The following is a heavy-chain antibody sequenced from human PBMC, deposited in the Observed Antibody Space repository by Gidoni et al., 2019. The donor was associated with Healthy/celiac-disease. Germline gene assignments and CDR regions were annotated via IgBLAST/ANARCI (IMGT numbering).Heavy chain of an antibody. V-gene: IGHV4-59*08. CDR1: GGSISSYY. J-gene: IGHJ5*02. CDR2: IYYSGST. D-gene: IGHD3-10*01. Sequence: VQLQESGPGLVKPSETLSLTCTVSGGSISSYYWSWIRQPPGKGLEGIGYIYYSGSTNYNPSLKSRVTISVDTSKNQFSLKLSSVTAADTAVYYCARRRLYYGSGSYTFDPWGQGTLVTVSS. CDR3: ARRRLYYGSGSYTFDP.